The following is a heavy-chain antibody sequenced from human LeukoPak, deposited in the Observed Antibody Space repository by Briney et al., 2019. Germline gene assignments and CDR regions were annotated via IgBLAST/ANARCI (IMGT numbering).Heavy chain of an antibody. Sequence: GESLKISCMASGYSFTNYWIGWVRQMPGKGLEWMGIIYPGDSDTEYSPSFQGQVTISADKSISTATLHLSSLRASDTAMYYCARGKSFDYWGQGTLVTVSS. CDR3: ARGKSFDY. CDR1: GYSFTNYW. CDR2: IYPGDSDT. J-gene: IGHJ4*02. V-gene: IGHV5-51*01.